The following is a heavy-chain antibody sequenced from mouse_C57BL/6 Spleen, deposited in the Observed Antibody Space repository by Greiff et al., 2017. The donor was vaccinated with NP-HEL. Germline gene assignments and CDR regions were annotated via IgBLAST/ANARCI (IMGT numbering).Heavy chain of an antibody. Sequence: VQLQQPGADLVMPGASVKLSCKASGYTFTSYWMHWVKQRPGQGLEWIGEIDPSDSYTNYNQKFKGKSTLTVDKSSSTAYMQLSSLTSEDSAVYYCARKLQWYFDVWGTGTTGTVSS. CDR2: IDPSDSYT. J-gene: IGHJ1*03. CDR1: GYTFTSYW. D-gene: IGHD1-1*01. CDR3: ARKLQWYFDV. V-gene: IGHV1-69*01.